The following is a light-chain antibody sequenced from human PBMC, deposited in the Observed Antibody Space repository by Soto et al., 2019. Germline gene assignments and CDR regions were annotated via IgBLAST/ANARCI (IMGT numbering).Light chain of an antibody. CDR3: QKRSNWIT. CDR2: DAS. Sequence: EIVLTQSPATLSLSPGERATLSCRASQSVSSYLAWYQQKPGQAPRLLIYDASAGATGIPARFSGSGSGTDFTLTISSLEPEDFAVYYCQKRSNWITFGQGTRLEIK. J-gene: IGKJ5*01. V-gene: IGKV3-11*01. CDR1: QSVSSY.